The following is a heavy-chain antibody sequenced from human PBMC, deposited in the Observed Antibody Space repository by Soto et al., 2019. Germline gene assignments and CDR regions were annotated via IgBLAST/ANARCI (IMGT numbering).Heavy chain of an antibody. CDR2: ISAHNGNK. J-gene: IGHJ4*02. D-gene: IGHD1-20*01. Sequence: ASVKVSCKASGYTFTSYGISWVRQAPGQGLEWMGWISAHNGNKKYAQKLQGRVTMTTDTSMSTAYMELSSLRSDDTAVYYCARDAAIGMNDYWGQGTLVTVSS. V-gene: IGHV1-18*01. CDR1: GYTFTSYG. CDR3: ARDAAIGMNDY.